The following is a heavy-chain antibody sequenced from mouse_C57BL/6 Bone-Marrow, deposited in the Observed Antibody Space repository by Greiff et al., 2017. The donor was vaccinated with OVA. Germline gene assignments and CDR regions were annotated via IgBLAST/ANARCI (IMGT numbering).Heavy chain of an antibody. CDR3: TRDDYDEWD. D-gene: IGHD2-4*01. CDR2: IDPETGGT. V-gene: IGHV1-15*01. CDR1: GYTFTDYE. Sequence: VKLVESGAELVRPGASVTLSCKASGYTFTDYEMHWVKQTPVHGLEWIGAIDPETGGTAYNQKFKGKAILTADKSSSTAYMELRSLTSEDSAVYYCTRDDYDEWDWGQGTTLTVSS. J-gene: IGHJ2*01.